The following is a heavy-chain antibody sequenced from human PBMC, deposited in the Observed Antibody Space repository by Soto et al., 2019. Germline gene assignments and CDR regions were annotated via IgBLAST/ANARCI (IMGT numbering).Heavy chain of an antibody. CDR1: GFTFSSYG. CDR2: ISSSSSYI. V-gene: IGHV3-21*01. J-gene: IGHJ3*02. D-gene: IGHD3-10*01. CDR3: ARAPGFEMAFDI. Sequence: GGSLRLSCAASGFTFSSYGMNWVRQAPGKGLEWVSSISSSSSYIYYADSVKGRFTISRDNAKNSLYLQMNSLRAEDTAVYYCARAPGFEMAFDIWGQGTMVTVSS.